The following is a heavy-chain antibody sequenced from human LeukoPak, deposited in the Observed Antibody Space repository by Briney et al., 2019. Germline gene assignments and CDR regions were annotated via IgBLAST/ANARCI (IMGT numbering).Heavy chain of an antibody. V-gene: IGHV3-53*01. CDR3: AREGVGDYYFDY. Sequence: GGSLRLSCAAFGFTVSSNYMSWVRQAPGKGLEWVSVIFGGGGTYYGDSVRGRFTISRDNSKNTLYLQMNSLRAEDTAVYYCAREGVGDYYFDYWGQGTLVTVSS. CDR2: IFGGGGT. J-gene: IGHJ4*02. D-gene: IGHD2-21*02. CDR1: GFTVSSNY.